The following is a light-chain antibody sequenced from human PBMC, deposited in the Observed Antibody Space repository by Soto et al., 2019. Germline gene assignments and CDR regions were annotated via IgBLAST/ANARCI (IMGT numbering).Light chain of an antibody. CDR2: EVS. CDR1: SSDVGGYNY. Sequence: QSVLTQPASVSGSPGQSITISCTGTSSDVGGYNYVSWYQHHPGKAPKLVIYEVSNRPSGVSNRFSGSKSGNTASLTISGLRAGDGADYYCNSYTTSTTLVFGGGTKVTVL. J-gene: IGLJ2*01. CDR3: NSYTTSTTLV. V-gene: IGLV2-14*01.